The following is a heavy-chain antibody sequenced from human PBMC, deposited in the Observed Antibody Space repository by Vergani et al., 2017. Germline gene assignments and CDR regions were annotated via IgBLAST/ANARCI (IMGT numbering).Heavy chain of an antibody. Sequence: QEQLVESGGGFFQPGRSLRLSCIASRFTFTSHAMHWVRQAPGRGLEWLAFLRYDGSNEYYGDAVKGRFIISRDNSKNMLSLEMHSLRPEDTAVYYCANSYCSSLSCYAFYGMEVWGQGTTVTVSS. V-gene: IGHV3-30*02. CDR3: ANSYCSSLSCYAFYGMEV. CDR1: RFTFTSHA. CDR2: LRYDGSNE. D-gene: IGHD2-2*01. J-gene: IGHJ6*02.